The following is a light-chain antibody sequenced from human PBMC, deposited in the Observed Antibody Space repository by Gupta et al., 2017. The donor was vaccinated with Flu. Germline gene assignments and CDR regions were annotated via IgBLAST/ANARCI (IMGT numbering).Light chain of an antibody. CDR2: DAS. J-gene: IGKJ4*01. Sequence: DIQMTQSGSSLSASVGDRVTITCKASQEISNYLTWYQQKPGQAPKLLIYDASNSEKGVPSRFSGSGCRTDFTFPITFRQPEDIATYYCQQEDNLPLTFGGGTQVEIK. CDR3: QQEDNLPLT. CDR1: QEISNY. V-gene: IGKV1-33*01.